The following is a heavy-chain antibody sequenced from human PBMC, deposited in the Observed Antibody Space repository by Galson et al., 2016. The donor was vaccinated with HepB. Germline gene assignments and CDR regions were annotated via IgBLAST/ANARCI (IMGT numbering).Heavy chain of an antibody. CDR2: ISSSSAYV. CDR3: ARDRSRFSSGYYTGARDVFAI. CDR1: GFNFNTYT. D-gene: IGHD3-3*01. Sequence: SLRLSCAASGFNFNTYTMNWVRQAPGKGLGWISYISSSSAYVDYAESVKGRFTISRENGKNSPYLQMNSLRAEDTAVYYCARDRSRFSSGYYTGARDVFAIWGQGTVVTVSS. V-gene: IGHV3-21*01. J-gene: IGHJ3*02.